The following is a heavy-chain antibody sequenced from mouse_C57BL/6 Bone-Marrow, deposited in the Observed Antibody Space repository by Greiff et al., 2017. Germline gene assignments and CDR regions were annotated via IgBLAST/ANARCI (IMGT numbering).Heavy chain of an antibody. J-gene: IGHJ2*01. CDR1: GYTFTSYW. Sequence: VQLQQPGAELVMPGASVKLSCKASGYTFTSYWLHWVKQRPGQGLEWIGEFDPSDSDTNYNQKFKGKSTLTVDKSSSTAYMQLSSLTSEDAAVYYFVRLSDRWGQGTTLTGSS. CDR2: FDPSDSDT. D-gene: IGHD3-2*02. CDR3: VRLSDR. V-gene: IGHV1-69*01.